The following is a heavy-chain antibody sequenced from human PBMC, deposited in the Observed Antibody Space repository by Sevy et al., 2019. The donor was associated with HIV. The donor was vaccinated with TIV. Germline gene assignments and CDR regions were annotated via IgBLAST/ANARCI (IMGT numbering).Heavy chain of an antibody. J-gene: IGHJ4*02. CDR2: ISGSGGST. V-gene: IGHV3-23*01. CDR1: GFTFSGYA. CDR3: AKDRGYGYGFCFDY. Sequence: GGSLRLSCAASGFTFSGYAMSWVRQAPGKGLEWVSAISGSGGSTYYADSVKGRFTISRDNSKNNLYLQMNSLRAEDRAVYYCAKDRGYGYGFCFDYWGQGTLVTVSS. D-gene: IGHD5-18*01.